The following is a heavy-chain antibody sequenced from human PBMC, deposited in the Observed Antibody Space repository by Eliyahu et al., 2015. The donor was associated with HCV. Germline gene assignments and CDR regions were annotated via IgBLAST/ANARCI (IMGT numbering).Heavy chain of an antibody. D-gene: IGHD4-17*01. J-gene: IGHJ4*02. CDR1: GFPFXSYS. V-gene: IGHV3-48*01. CDR3: ASRLTLYGDYRDHYFDY. CDR2: ISSSSSTI. Sequence: EVQLVESGGGLVQPGGSLRLSCAASGFPFXSYSMNWVRQAPGQGLEWVSYISSSSSTIYYADSVKGRFTISRDNAKNSLYLQMNSLRAEDTAVYYCASRLTLYGDYRDHYFDYWGQGTLVTVSS.